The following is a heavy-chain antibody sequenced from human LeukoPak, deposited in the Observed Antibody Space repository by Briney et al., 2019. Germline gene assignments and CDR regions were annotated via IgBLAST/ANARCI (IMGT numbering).Heavy chain of an antibody. Sequence: GGSLRLSCAVSGFTFRTSWMTWVRQAPGKGLEWVANIKQDGSEKYYVDSVKGRFTISRDNAKNSLYLQMNSLRAEDTAVYYCAHQWRGAFDIWGQGTMVTVSS. CDR3: AHQWRGAFDI. D-gene: IGHD6-19*01. J-gene: IGHJ3*02. CDR1: GFTFRTSW. V-gene: IGHV3-7*01. CDR2: IKQDGSEK.